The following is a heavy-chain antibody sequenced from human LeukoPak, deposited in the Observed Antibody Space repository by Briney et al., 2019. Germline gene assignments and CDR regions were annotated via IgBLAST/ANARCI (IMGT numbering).Heavy chain of an antibody. Sequence: GGSLRLSCAASGFTFSSYGMHWVRQVPGKGLEWVAFIRYDGSNKYYADSVKGRFTISRDNSKNTLYLQMNSLRAEDTAVYYCARAPYSRYYYMDVWGKGTTVTVSS. V-gene: IGHV3-30*02. CDR2: IRYDGSNK. D-gene: IGHD4-11*01. J-gene: IGHJ6*03. CDR3: ARAPYSRYYYMDV. CDR1: GFTFSSYG.